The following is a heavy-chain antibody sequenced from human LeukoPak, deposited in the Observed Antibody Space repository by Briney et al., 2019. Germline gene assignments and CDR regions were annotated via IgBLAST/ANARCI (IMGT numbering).Heavy chain of an antibody. V-gene: IGHV3-30*03. CDR2: ISYDGSNK. D-gene: IGHD3-16*01. CDR3: VRGTYHAYYMDV. Sequence: QPGRSLRLSCAASGFTFSSYAMHWVRQAPGKGLEWVAVISYDGSNKYYVDSVKGRFTISRDNAKNTVYLQTSSLTAEDTAVYYCVRGTYHAYYMDVWGKGTTVTVSS. J-gene: IGHJ6*03. CDR1: GFTFSSYA.